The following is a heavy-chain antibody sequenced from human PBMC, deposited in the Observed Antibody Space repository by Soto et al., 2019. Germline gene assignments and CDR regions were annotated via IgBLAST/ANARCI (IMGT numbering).Heavy chain of an antibody. CDR3: AGEPPYYESSVNRYGMDA. CDR1: GGSISSGGYS. D-gene: IGHD3-22*01. CDR2: IYHSGST. Sequence: SETLSLTCAVSGGSISSGGYSWSWIRQPPGKGLEWIGYIYHSGSTYYNPSLKSRVTISVDRSKNQFSLKLSSVTAADTAVYYCAGEPPYYESSVNRYGMDAWAQGTRSPSP. J-gene: IGHJ6*02. V-gene: IGHV4-30-2*01.